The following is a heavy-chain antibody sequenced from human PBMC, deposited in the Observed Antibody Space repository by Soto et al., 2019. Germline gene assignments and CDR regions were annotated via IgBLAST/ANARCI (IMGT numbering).Heavy chain of an antibody. CDR3: ARRIKVAGHWPSDY. J-gene: IGHJ4*02. Sequence: QITLKESGPTLVKPTQTLTLTCSFSGFSLSTSGVGVGWIRHPPGKALEWLELIYWDDDKRYSPSLKSRLTITRDTSKNQVVLTMTNMDPVDTATYYCARRIKVAGHWPSDYWGQGTLVTVAS. CDR2: IYWDDDK. V-gene: IGHV2-5*02. CDR1: GFSLSTSGVG. D-gene: IGHD6-19*01.